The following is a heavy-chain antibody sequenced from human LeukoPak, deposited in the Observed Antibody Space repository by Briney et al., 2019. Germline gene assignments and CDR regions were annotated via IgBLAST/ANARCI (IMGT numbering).Heavy chain of an antibody. Sequence: PGGSLRLSSAASGFTFSSYAMTWVRQAPGKGLEWVSGIGGSSRKTFYADSVKGRFTISRDNSKNTLYLQMNALRAEDTAIYFCAKQPYQYVSRSPTWLDPWGQGTLVTVSS. CDR1: GFTFSSYA. D-gene: IGHD3-10*01. CDR3: AKQPYQYVSRSPTWLDP. V-gene: IGHV3-23*01. J-gene: IGHJ5*02. CDR2: IGGSSRKT.